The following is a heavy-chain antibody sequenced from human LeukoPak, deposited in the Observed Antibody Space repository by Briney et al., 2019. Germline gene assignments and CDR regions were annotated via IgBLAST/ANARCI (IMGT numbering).Heavy chain of an antibody. J-gene: IGHJ4*02. D-gene: IGHD7-27*01. CDR2: IDSTGSYI. CDR1: GFTFRTYS. V-gene: IGHV3-21*01. Sequence: GGSLRLSCAASGFTFRTYSMNWVRQAPGKGLEWVSSIDSTGSYIYYADSVKGRFTISRDNAKNSLYLQMNSLRAEDTAVYYCAKITGVPFDYWGQGTLVTVSS. CDR3: AKITGVPFDY.